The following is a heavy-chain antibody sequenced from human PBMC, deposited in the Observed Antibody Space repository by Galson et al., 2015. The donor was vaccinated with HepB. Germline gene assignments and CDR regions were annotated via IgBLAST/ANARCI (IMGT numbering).Heavy chain of an antibody. CDR3: ARGYSSGLFYHYGMDV. J-gene: IGHJ6*02. CDR1: GFTFSRLG. CDR2: VYHSGST. Sequence: LRLSCAASGFTFSRLGMSWIRQPPGNGLEWMGYVYHSGSTNYNPSLKSRLTISVDTSKIRFSLRLKSVTAADTAVYFCARGYSSGLFYHYGMDVWGQGTTVTVSS. D-gene: IGHD5-18*01. V-gene: IGHV4-59*11.